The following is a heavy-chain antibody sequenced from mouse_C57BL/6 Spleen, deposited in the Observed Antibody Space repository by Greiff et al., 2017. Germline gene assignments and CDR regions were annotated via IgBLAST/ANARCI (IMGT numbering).Heavy chain of an antibody. CDR1: GFSLTSYG. V-gene: IGHV2-2*01. J-gene: IGHJ4*01. D-gene: IGHD1-1*01. Sequence: QVTLKVSGPGLVQPSQSLSITCTVSGFSLTSYGVHWVRQSPGKGLEWLGVIWSGGSTDYNAAFISRLSISKDNSKSQVFFKMNSLQADDTAIYYCARASITTVVDAMDYWGQGTSVTVSS. CDR2: IWSGGST. CDR3: ARASITTVVDAMDY.